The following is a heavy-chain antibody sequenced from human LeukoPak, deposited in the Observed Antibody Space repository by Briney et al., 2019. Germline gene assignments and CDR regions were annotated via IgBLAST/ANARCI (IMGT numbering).Heavy chain of an antibody. Sequence: GGSLRLSCAASGFSFSVYEMHWVRQAPGKGLEWISDISSSGTTTYYADSVKGRFTISRDNAKNSLYLQMNSLRAEDTAVYYCTTLPVASNFDYWGQGTLVTVSS. V-gene: IGHV3-48*03. CDR1: GFSFSVYE. CDR3: TTLPVASNFDY. CDR2: ISSSGTTT. J-gene: IGHJ4*02. D-gene: IGHD6-19*01.